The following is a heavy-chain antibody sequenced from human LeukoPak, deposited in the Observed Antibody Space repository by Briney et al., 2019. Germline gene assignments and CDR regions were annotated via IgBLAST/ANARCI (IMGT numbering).Heavy chain of an antibody. CDR2: TNPNTGGT. CDR3: ARAKVASSYSSNWYRGAPAYYYAMDV. Sequence: ASVKVSCKASGYTFTGSFIHWVRQAPGQGLEWMGWTNPNTGGTNYAQKFQGWVTMTRDTSISTAYMELTRLKSDDTAVYYCARAKVASSYSSNWYRGAPAYYYAMDVWGQGTTVTVSS. V-gene: IGHV1-2*04. D-gene: IGHD6-13*01. CDR1: GYTFTGSF. J-gene: IGHJ6*02.